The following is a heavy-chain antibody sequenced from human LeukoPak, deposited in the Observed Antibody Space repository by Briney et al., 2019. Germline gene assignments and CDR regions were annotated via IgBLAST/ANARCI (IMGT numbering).Heavy chain of an antibody. V-gene: IGHV1-2*02. Sequence: ASVKVSCKASGYTFTGYYMHWVRQAPGQGLEWMGWINPNSGGTNYAQKFQGRVTITTDESTSTAYMELSSLRSEDTAVYYCARGTTAHASYYYYYMDVWGKGTTVTVSS. CDR1: GYTFTGYY. J-gene: IGHJ6*03. D-gene: IGHD4-11*01. CDR2: INPNSGGT. CDR3: ARGTTAHASYYYYYMDV.